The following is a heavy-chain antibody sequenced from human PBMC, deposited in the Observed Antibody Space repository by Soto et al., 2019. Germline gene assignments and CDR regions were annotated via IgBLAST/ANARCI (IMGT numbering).Heavy chain of an antibody. Sequence: QLQLQESGPGLVKPSQTLSLTCTVSGGSIRSGSYYWAWIRQPPGKGLEWIGTISYSGTTYYNPSLTSRVTVSVDSSKNYLSLRPKSVTAAAAAVYYCGSWPRVGIAYGPFAYWGQGMLVTVSS. J-gene: IGHJ4*02. CDR2: ISYSGTT. V-gene: IGHV4-39*02. CDR1: GGSIRSGSYY. D-gene: IGHD3-16*01. CDR3: GSWPRVGIAYGPFAY.